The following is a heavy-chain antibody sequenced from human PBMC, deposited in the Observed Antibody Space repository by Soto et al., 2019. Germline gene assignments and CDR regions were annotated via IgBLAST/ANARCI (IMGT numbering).Heavy chain of an antibody. V-gene: IGHV3-30*18. D-gene: IGHD2-2*01. CDR1: GFTFSKFG. J-gene: IGHJ6*02. CDR2: VSYDGSFK. Sequence: QVQLVESGGGVVQPGGSLRLSCEASGFTFSKFGIHWVRQAPGKGLEWVAVVSYDGSFKYYADSVKGRFTISRDNSKNTLYLQMNSLRPEDTALYYCAKDPDQLLFDYYYYGMDVWGQGTTVTVSS. CDR3: AKDPDQLLFDYYYYGMDV.